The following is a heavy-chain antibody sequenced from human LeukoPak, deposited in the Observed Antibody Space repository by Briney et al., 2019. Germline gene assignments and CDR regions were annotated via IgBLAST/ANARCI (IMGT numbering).Heavy chain of an antibody. J-gene: IGHJ4*02. CDR1: GYSISSGYY. V-gene: IGHV4-38-2*02. Sequence: SETLSLTCTVSGYSISSGYYWGWIRQPPGKGLEWIGSIYYSGNTFYNPSLKSRVTISVDTSKNPFSLKLSSVTAADTAVYYCARDSGSYRFAYWGQGTLVTVSS. CDR3: ARDSGSYRFAY. D-gene: IGHD1-26*01. CDR2: IYYSGNT.